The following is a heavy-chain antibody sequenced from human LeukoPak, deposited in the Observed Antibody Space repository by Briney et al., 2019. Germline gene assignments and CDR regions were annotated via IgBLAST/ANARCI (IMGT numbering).Heavy chain of an antibody. V-gene: IGHV3-66*01. CDR1: AFTVSSNY. CDR2: IYSGGST. J-gene: IGHJ4*02. Sequence: GGSLRLSCAASAFTVSSNYMSWVRQAPGKGLGWVSVIYSGGSTYYADSVKGRFTISRDNSKNTLYLQMNSLRAEDTAVYYCARIRGSGSYRYFDYWGQGTLVTVSS. CDR3: ARIRGSGSYRYFDY. D-gene: IGHD1-26*01.